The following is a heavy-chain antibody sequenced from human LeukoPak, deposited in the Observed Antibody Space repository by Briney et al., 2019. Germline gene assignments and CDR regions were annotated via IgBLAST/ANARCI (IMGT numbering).Heavy chain of an antibody. V-gene: IGHV4-34*01. Sequence: SETLSLTCAVYGGSFSGYYWSWIRQPPGKGMEWVGEINHSGSTNYNPSLKSRVTISVDTSKNQFSLKLSSVTAADTAVYYCARSEESIAVAGTFDYWGQGTLVTVSS. D-gene: IGHD6-19*01. CDR1: GGSFSGYY. CDR3: ARSEESIAVAGTFDY. CDR2: INHSGST. J-gene: IGHJ4*02.